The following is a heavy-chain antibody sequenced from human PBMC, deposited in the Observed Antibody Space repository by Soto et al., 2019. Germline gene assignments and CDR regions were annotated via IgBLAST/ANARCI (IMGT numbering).Heavy chain of an antibody. CDR1: GGTFSSYT. Sequence: SVKVSCKASGGTFSSYTISWVRQAPGQGLEWMGRIIPILGIANYAQKFQGRVTITADKSTSTAYMELSSLRAEDTAVYYCAKGGYSYGYLKGGFDYWGQGTLVTVS. D-gene: IGHD5-18*01. J-gene: IGHJ4*02. V-gene: IGHV1-69*02. CDR2: IIPILGIA. CDR3: AKGGYSYGYLKGGFDY.